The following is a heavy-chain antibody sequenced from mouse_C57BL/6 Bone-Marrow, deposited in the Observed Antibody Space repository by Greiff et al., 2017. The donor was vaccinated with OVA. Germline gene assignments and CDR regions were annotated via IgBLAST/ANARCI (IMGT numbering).Heavy chain of an antibody. V-gene: IGHV1-54*01. CDR3: ARSDYSNYFYYFDD. Sequence: VQLQESGAELVRPGTSVKVSCTASGYAFTNYLIEWVKQRPGQGLEWIGVINPGSGGTNYNEKFKGKATLTADKSSSTAYMQLSSLTSEDSAVYFCARSDYSNYFYYFDDWGQGTTLTVSS. CDR1: GYAFTNYL. CDR2: INPGSGGT. J-gene: IGHJ2*01. D-gene: IGHD2-5*01.